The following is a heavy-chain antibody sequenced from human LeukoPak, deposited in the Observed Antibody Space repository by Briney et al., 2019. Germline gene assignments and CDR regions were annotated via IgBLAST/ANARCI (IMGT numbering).Heavy chain of an antibody. J-gene: IGHJ4*02. V-gene: IGHV3-11*01. CDR2: ISSSGSTI. Sequence: PGGSLRLSCAAYGFTFSDYYMSWIRQAPGKGLEWVSYISSSGSTIYYADSVKGRFTISRDNAKNSLYLQMNSLRAEDTAVYYCARVGYYYDSSGYYAYYWGQGTLVTVSS. D-gene: IGHD3-22*01. CDR3: ARVGYYYDSSGYYAYY. CDR1: GFTFSDYY.